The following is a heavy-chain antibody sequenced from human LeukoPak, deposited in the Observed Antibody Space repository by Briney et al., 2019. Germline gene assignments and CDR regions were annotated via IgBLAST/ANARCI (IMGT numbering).Heavy chain of an antibody. CDR1: GFTFSDHS. Sequence: PGGSLRLSCATSGFTFSDHSMNWVRQAPGKGLEWVSYISGSSNYINYADSVKGRFTISRDNGKTSVYLQMNSLRAEDTAVYYCAREPSGWYVDYWGQGTLVTVSS. V-gene: IGHV3-21*01. J-gene: IGHJ4*02. CDR2: ISGSSNYI. D-gene: IGHD6-19*01. CDR3: AREPSGWYVDY.